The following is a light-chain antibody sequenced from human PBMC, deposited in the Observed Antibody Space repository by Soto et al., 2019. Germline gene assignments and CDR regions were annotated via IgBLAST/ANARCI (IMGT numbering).Light chain of an antibody. J-gene: IGLJ3*02. CDR1: SSNIGNNY. Sequence: QSVLTQPPSVSAAPGQKVSISCSGSSSNIGNNYVSWYKQLPGTAPKLLIYENNKRPSGIPDRFSGSKSGTSATLGITGLQAGDEADYYCGTWDDSLSKVFGGGTKLTVL. CDR3: GTWDDSLSKV. V-gene: IGLV1-51*01. CDR2: ENN.